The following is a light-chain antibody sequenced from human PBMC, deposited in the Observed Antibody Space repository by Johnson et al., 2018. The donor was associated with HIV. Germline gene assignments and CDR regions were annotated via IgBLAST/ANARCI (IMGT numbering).Light chain of an antibody. CDR2: ENN. V-gene: IGLV1-51*02. CDR1: SSNIGYHY. Sequence: QSVLTQPPSVSAAPGQKVTISCSGSSSNIGYHYVSWYQQLPGTAPKLLIYENNKRPSGIPDRFSGSKSGTSATMGITGLQTGDEADYYCGTWDSSLSAYVFGTGTKVTAL. J-gene: IGLJ1*01. CDR3: GTWDSSLSAYV.